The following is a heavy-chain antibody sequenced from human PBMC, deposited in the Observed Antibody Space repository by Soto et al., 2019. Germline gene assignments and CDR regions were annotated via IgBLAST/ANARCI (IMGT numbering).Heavy chain of an antibody. V-gene: IGHV4-59*01. CDR2: IYYSGST. Sequence: SETLSLTCTVSGGSISSYYWSWIRQPPGKGLEWIGYIYYSGSTNYNPSLKSRVTISVGTSKNQFSLKLSSVTAADTAVYYCASSRYCSGGSCYSDDAFDIWGQGTMVTVSS. CDR1: GGSISSYY. D-gene: IGHD2-15*01. J-gene: IGHJ3*02. CDR3: ASSRYCSGGSCYSDDAFDI.